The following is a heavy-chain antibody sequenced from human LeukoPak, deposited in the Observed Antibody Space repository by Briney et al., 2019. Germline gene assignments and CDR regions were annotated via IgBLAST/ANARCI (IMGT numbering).Heavy chain of an antibody. Sequence: ASVKVSCKASGYTFTGYYMHWVRQAPGQGLEWMGWINPNSGDTNYAQKFQGRVTMTRDTSISTAYMELSRLRSDDTAVYYCARVTRSRGSAKSEYSGSYWEAFDIWGQGTMVTVSS. J-gene: IGHJ3*02. V-gene: IGHV1-2*02. D-gene: IGHD1-26*01. CDR1: GYTFTGYY. CDR3: ARVTRSRGSAKSEYSGSYWEAFDI. CDR2: INPNSGDT.